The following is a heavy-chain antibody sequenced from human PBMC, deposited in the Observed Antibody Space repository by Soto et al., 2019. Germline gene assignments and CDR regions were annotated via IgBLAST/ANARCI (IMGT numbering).Heavy chain of an antibody. Sequence: PSETLSLTCRVSGAPVSSYYWGWIRQPPGKGLEWIGHIYHSGTTKYNPSLLGRVTISVDTTKDHFSLNLTSVTAADTAIYFCARSRELPPVRPLFFDYWGQGFQVTVSS. CDR2: IYHSGTT. J-gene: IGHJ4*02. V-gene: IGHV4-59*02. CDR3: ARSRELPPVRPLFFDY. CDR1: GAPVSSYY. D-gene: IGHD1-7*01.